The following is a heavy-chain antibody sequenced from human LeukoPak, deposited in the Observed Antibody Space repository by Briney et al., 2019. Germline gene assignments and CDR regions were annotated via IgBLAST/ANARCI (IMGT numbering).Heavy chain of an antibody. Sequence: AGGSLRLSCAASGFTFSSYAMSWVRQAPGKGLEWVSAISGSGGSTYYADSVKGRFTISRDNSKNTLYLQMNSLRAEDTAVYYCAKGERFLEWLLLGGSFDYWGQGTLVIVSS. CDR1: GFTFSSYA. CDR3: AKGERFLEWLLLGGSFDY. J-gene: IGHJ4*02. V-gene: IGHV3-23*01. CDR2: ISGSGGST. D-gene: IGHD3-3*01.